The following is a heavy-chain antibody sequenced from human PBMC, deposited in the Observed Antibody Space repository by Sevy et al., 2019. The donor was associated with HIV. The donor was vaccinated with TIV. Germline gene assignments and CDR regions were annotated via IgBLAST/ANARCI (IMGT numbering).Heavy chain of an antibody. CDR1: GYTFSNYD. CDR2: ISVYNGDT. Sequence: ASVKVSCKASGYTFSNYDINWVRQAPGQGLEWMGRISVYNGDTDYSQKLQGRVTMTTDTSTNTVYMDLRSLRSDDTXXXXXXXXXXXPWYFDYWGQGTLVTVSS. V-gene: IGHV1-18*01. CDR3: XXXXXXPWYFDY. J-gene: IGHJ4*02.